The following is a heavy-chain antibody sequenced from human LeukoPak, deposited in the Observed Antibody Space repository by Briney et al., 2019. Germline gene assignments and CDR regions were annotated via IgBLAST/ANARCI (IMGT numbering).Heavy chain of an antibody. Sequence: GGSLRLSCAASGFTFSSYEMNWVRQAPGKGLEWVSYISSSGSTIYYADSVKGRFTISRDNAKNSLYLQMNSLRAEDTAVYYCARCDVLRYFDWSRPFDYWGQGTLVTVSS. CDR3: ARCDVLRYFDWSRPFDY. CDR2: ISSSGSTI. J-gene: IGHJ4*02. CDR1: GFTFSSYE. V-gene: IGHV3-48*03. D-gene: IGHD3-9*01.